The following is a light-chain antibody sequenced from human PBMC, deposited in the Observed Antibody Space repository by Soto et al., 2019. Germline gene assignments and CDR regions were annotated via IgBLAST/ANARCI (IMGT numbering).Light chain of an antibody. CDR1: QSVSSTY. J-gene: IGKJ1*01. Sequence: IVLTQSPCTLSLSTGERATLSCRASQSVSSTYLAWYQQRPGQPPRLLIYGASSRATGIPDRFSGSGSGTDFTLTISRLEPEDFAVYYCHQYSSSTKTFGQGTKVDIK. CDR3: HQYSSSTKT. CDR2: GAS. V-gene: IGKV3-20*01.